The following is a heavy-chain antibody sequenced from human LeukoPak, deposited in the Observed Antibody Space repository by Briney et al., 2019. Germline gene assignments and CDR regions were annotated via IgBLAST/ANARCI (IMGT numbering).Heavy chain of an antibody. CDR2: TYYSGST. D-gene: IGHD3-10*01. CDR1: GGSISSYY. CDR3: ARARGKVRDPYNWFDP. J-gene: IGHJ5*02. V-gene: IGHV4-59*01. Sequence: PSETLSLTCTVSGGSISSYYWSWIRQPPGKGLEWIGYTYYSGSTNYNPSLKSRVTISVDTSKNQFSLKLSSVAAADTAVYYCARARGKVRDPYNWFDPWGQGTLVTVSS.